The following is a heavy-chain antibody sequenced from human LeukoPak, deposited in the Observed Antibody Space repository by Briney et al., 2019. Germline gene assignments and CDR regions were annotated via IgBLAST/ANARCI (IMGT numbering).Heavy chain of an antibody. Sequence: ASVKVSCKASGYTFTSYDINWVRQATGQGLEWVGWMNPNSGNTGYAQKFQGRVTMTRNTSISTAYMELSSLRSEDTAVYYCARPRRDGYNLGWYFDLWGRGTLVTVSS. CDR1: GYTFTSYD. D-gene: IGHD5-24*01. V-gene: IGHV1-8*01. J-gene: IGHJ2*01. CDR3: ARPRRDGYNLGWYFDL. CDR2: MNPNSGNT.